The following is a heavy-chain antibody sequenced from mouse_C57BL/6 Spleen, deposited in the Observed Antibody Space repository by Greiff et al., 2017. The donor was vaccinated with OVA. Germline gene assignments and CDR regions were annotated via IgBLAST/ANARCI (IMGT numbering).Heavy chain of an antibody. D-gene: IGHD1-1*01. CDR2: IWGDGST. V-gene: IGHV2-3*01. Sequence: VKLMESGPGLVAPPQSLSITCPVSGFSLPGYGVSWVRQPPGKGLEWLGVIWGDGSTNYHSALISRLSISKDNSKSQVFLKLNSLQTDDTATYYCATNYGSSSFDYWGQGTTLTVSS. CDR1: GFSLPGYG. CDR3: ATNYGSSSFDY. J-gene: IGHJ2*01.